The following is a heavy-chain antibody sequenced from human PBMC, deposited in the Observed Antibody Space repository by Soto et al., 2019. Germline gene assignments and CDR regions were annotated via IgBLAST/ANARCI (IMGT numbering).Heavy chain of an antibody. CDR1: GGTFSSYA. J-gene: IGHJ6*01. V-gene: IGHV1-69*06. Sequence: QVQLVQSGAEVKKPGSSVKVSCKASGGTFSSYAISWVRQAPGQGLEWRGGIIPIFGTANYAQKFQGRVTITADKSKSTVYMELSSLRSEDTAVYYCARDRDTMVRGTRDYYYYGMDVWGQGTTVTVSS. CDR2: IIPIFGTA. D-gene: IGHD3-10*01. CDR3: ARDRDTMVRGTRDYYYYGMDV.